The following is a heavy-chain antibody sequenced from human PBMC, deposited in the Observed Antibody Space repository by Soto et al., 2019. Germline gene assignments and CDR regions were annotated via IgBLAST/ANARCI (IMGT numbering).Heavy chain of an antibody. J-gene: IGHJ4*02. V-gene: IGHV4-30-2*01. CDR3: ARAYGDFFDY. CDR2: IYHSGST. Sequence: TLCLTCAVSGGTIGNGGYSRSMIRQPPGKGLEWIGYIYHSGSTYYNPCLKSRVTISVDRSKNQFSLKLSSVTAADTAVYYCARAYGDFFDYWGQGTLVTVSS. CDR1: GGTIGNGGYS. D-gene: IGHD4-17*01.